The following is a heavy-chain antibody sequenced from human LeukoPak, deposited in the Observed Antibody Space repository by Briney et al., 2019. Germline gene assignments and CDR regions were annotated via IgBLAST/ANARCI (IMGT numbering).Heavy chain of an antibody. V-gene: IGHV3-66*01. CDR1: GFTVSSNY. CDR2: IYSGGST. J-gene: IGHJ3*02. CDR3: ARDTGMLRDGYNRGDAFDI. Sequence: GGSLRLSCAASGFTVSSNYMSWVRQAPGKGLEWVSVIYSGGSTYYADSVKGRFTISRDNSKNTLYLQMNSLRAEDTAVYYCARDTGMLRDGYNRGDAFDIWGQGTMVTVSS. D-gene: IGHD5-24*01.